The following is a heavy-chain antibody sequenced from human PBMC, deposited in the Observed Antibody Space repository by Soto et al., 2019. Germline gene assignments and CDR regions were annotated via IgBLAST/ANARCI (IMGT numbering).Heavy chain of an antibody. CDR1: GFTFNAYG. V-gene: IGHV3-33*05. CDR3: ADIGGYDSVGGTY. CDR2: ISFNGKKT. D-gene: IGHD3-16*01. Sequence: QVQLVESGGGVVQPGKSLRLSCAASGFTFNAYGMHWVSQAPGKGLEWVTFISFNGKKTDYADSVKGRFTVSRDNSQNTLYLQMNSLRAEDTAVYYCADIGGYDSVGGTYWGQGALVTVSS. J-gene: IGHJ4*02.